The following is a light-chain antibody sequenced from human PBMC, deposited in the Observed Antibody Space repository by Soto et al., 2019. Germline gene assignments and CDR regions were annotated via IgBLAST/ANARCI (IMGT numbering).Light chain of an antibody. Sequence: EIVLTQSPATLSLSPGDRATLSCRASQSVSSYLAWYQQKPGQAPRLLIYDASNSATGIPARFSGSGSGTDFTLTITSLAPEDFAVYYCQQRSNWPSTFGGGTTVAIK. J-gene: IGKJ4*01. CDR1: QSVSSY. CDR3: QQRSNWPST. V-gene: IGKV3-11*01. CDR2: DAS.